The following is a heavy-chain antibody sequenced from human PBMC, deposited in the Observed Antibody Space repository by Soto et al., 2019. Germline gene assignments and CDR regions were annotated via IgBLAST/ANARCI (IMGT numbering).Heavy chain of an antibody. D-gene: IGHD1-1*01. CDR2: ISAYNGNT. V-gene: IGHV1-18*01. CDR3: ATDWNDAFDI. CDR1: GYTFTSYG. Sequence: ASVKVSCKASGYTFTSYGISCVRQAPGQGLEWIGWISAYNGNTNYAQKLQGRVTMTTDTSTSTAYMELRSLRSDDTAVYYCATDWNDAFDIWGQGTMVTVSS. J-gene: IGHJ3*02.